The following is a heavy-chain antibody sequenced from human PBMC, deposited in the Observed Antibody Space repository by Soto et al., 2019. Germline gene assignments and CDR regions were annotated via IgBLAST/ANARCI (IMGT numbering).Heavy chain of an antibody. CDR1: GYSFTNYW. Sequence: PGESLKICCKGSGYSFTNYWIGWVRQMPGKGLEWMGIIFPSDSDTRYSPSFQGQVTISADRSISTAYLQWSSLKASDTAMYYCARWNYGPTYWAQRTLVTVSS. V-gene: IGHV5-51*01. D-gene: IGHD1-7*01. CDR2: IFPSDSDT. CDR3: ARWNYGPTY. J-gene: IGHJ4*02.